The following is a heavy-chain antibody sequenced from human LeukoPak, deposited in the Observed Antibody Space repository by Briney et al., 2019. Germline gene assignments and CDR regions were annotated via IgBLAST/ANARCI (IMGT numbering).Heavy chain of an antibody. CDR2: IYPDDSDT. Sequence: GESLKISCKGSGYSFTNYWIGWVRQMPGKGLEWMGIIYPDDSDTRYSPSFQGQVTISADQSITTAYLQWSSRKASDTAMYYCASYRGSSGRHFDYWGQGTLVTVST. D-gene: IGHD6-6*01. V-gene: IGHV5-51*01. CDR3: ASYRGSSGRHFDY. J-gene: IGHJ4*02. CDR1: GYSFTNYW.